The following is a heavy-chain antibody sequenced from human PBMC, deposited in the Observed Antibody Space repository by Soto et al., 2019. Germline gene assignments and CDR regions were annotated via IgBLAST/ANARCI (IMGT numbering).Heavy chain of an antibody. J-gene: IGHJ6*02. D-gene: IGHD3-16*02. CDR1: GDTDTNYV. CDR2: IFPKFGTT. CDR3: AAEMTFGKLSVV. V-gene: IGHV1-69*01. Sequence: QVQLVQSGAEVKKPGSSVKVSCKASGDTDTNYVISWVRQAPGQGLEWMGGIFPKFGTTYSAQKLQDRLTITADESTSTVYMQLSSLRIDDTAVYYCAAEMTFGKLSVVWGQGTTVTVSS.